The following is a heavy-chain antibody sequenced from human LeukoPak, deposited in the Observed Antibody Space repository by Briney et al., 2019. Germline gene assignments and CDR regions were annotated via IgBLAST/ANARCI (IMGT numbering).Heavy chain of an antibody. CDR2: IKSKTDGGTT. J-gene: IGHJ4*02. V-gene: IGHV3-15*01. CDR1: GFTFSDYY. D-gene: IGHD6-6*01. Sequence: PGGSLRLSCAASGFTFSDYYMSWIRQAPGKGLEWVGRIKSKTDGGTTDYAAPVKGRFTISRDDSKNTLYLQMNSLKTEDTAVYYCTTLAARRLFDYWGQGTLVTVSS. CDR3: TTLAARRLFDY.